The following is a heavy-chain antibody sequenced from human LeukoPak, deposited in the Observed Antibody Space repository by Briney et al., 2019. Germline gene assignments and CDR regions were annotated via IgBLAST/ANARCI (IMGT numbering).Heavy chain of an antibody. CDR1: GFAFSSYS. V-gene: IGHV3-48*04. Sequence: PGGSLRLSCAASGFAFSSYSMNWVRQAPGKGLEWISYISSASSTMYYADSVKGRFTTSRDNAKNSVYLQVNILRAEDTAVYYCARSRLRDMDYWGQGTLLTVSS. J-gene: IGHJ4*02. CDR3: ARSRLRDMDY. D-gene: IGHD2-21*01. CDR2: ISSASSTM.